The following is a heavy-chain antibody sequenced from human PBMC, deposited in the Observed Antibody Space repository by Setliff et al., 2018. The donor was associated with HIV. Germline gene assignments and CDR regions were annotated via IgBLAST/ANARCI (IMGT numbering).Heavy chain of an antibody. CDR1: AGSISAYY. Sequence: SETLSLTCTVSAGSISAYYWSWMRQPPGKGLEWIGFIHASGTTKDNPSLKSRLTISVDMSKNKFSLKLRSVTAADTAVYYCARHGPLSDWYFDLWGRGILVTVSS. CDR2: IHASGTT. J-gene: IGHJ2*01. V-gene: IGHV4-4*09. CDR3: ARHGPLSDWYFDL.